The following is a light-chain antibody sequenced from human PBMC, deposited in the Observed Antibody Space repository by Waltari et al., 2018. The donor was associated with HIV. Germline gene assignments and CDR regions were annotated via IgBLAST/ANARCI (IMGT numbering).Light chain of an antibody. CDR3: SSRDSSINRVV. J-gene: IGLJ2*01. CDR2: DEN. CDR1: SLRNYY. Sequence: SSELTQDTAVSVALGQTVRITCQGDSLRNYYATWYQQKPGQAPRLVIYDENNRPSGSPDRFAGSSSGNTASLTSTGAQAEEEAHYYCSSRDSSINRVVFGGGTGLTVL. V-gene: IGLV3-19*01.